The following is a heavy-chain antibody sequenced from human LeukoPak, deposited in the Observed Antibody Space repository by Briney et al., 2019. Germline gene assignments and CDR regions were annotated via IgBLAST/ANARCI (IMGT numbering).Heavy chain of an antibody. D-gene: IGHD6-6*01. V-gene: IGHV4-34*01. J-gene: IGHJ5*02. CDR1: GGSLSGYY. CDR3: ARDPGGIAARLLKFDP. CDR2: INHSGGT. Sequence: SETLSLTCAVYGGSLSGYYWSWIRQPPGKGLEWIGEINHSGGTNYNPSLKSRVTISVDTSKNQFSLKLSSVTAADTAVYYCARDPGGIAARLLKFDPWGQGTLVTVSS.